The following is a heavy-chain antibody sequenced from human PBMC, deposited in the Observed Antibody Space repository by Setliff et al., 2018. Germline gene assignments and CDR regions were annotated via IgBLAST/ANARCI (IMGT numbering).Heavy chain of an antibody. V-gene: IGHV4-34*01. CDR1: GGSFSGYY. Sequence: SETLSLTCAVYGGSFSGYYWSWIRQPPGKGLEWIGEINHSGSTKYNPSLKSRVTISVDTSKNQFSVKLSSVTAADTAVYYCARGLVTIFGVVIMSPPWSDPWGQGTLVTVSS. D-gene: IGHD3-3*01. CDR3: ARGLVTIFGVVIMSPPWSDP. J-gene: IGHJ5*02. CDR2: INHSGST.